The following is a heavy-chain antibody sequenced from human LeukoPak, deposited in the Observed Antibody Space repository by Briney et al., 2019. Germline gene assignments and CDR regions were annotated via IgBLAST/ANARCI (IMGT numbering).Heavy chain of an antibody. CDR1: GFTFSNYP. D-gene: IGHD6-13*01. V-gene: IGHV3-23*01. Sequence: GGSLRLSCAASGFTFSNYPMSWVRQAPGKGLEWVSAISGGGASTYYTDSVKGRFTISRDNSKNTLYLQMNSLRAEDTAVYYCANPPGQLVLFPVTYWGQGTLVTVSS. CDR2: ISGGGAST. J-gene: IGHJ4*02. CDR3: ANPPGQLVLFPVTY.